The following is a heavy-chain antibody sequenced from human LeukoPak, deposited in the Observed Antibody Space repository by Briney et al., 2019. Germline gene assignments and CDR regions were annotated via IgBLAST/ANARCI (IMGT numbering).Heavy chain of an antibody. J-gene: IGHJ4*02. CDR2: IYHSGST. V-gene: IGHV4-4*01. D-gene: IGHD2-15*01. CDR1: GFSVTTSY. CDR3: AKEAVAAGPHYFDY. Sequence: GSLRLSCAASGFSVTTSYMSWVRQPPGKGLEWIGEIYHSGSTNYNPSLKSRVTISVDKSKNQFSLNLTSVTAADTAVYFCAKEAVAAGPHYFDYWGQGTLVTVSS.